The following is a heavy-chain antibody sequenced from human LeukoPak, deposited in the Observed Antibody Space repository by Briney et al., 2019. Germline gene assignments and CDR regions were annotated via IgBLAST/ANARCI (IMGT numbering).Heavy chain of an antibody. CDR2: IYYSGST. CDR1: GGSVSSYY. Sequence: PSETLSLTCTVSGGSVSSYYWSWIRQPPGKGLEWIGYIYYSGSTYYNPSLKSRVTISVDTSKNQFSLKLSSVTAADTAVYYCARAFYEPPDYWGQGTLVTVSS. V-gene: IGHV4-59*02. D-gene: IGHD5/OR15-5a*01. J-gene: IGHJ4*02. CDR3: ARAFYEPPDY.